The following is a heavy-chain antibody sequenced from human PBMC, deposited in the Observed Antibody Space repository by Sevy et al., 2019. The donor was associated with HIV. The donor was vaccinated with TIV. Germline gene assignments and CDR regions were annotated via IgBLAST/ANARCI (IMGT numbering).Heavy chain of an antibody. Sequence: GGSLRLSCAASRFTFSSYAMSWVRQAPGKGLEWVSAISGSGGSTYYADSVKGRFTISRDNSKNTLYLQMNSLRAEDTAVYYCAKRDSITMIVVAHYYFDYWGQGTLVTVSS. V-gene: IGHV3-23*01. CDR3: AKRDSITMIVVAHYYFDY. D-gene: IGHD3-22*01. CDR2: ISGSGGST. CDR1: RFTFSSYA. J-gene: IGHJ4*02.